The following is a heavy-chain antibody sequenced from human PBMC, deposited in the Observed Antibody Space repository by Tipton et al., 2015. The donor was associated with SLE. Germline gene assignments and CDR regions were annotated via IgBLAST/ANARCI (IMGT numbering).Heavy chain of an antibody. CDR1: GYTFTDFA. CDR3: ARGAYCGNSGYDY. Sequence: QLVQSGAELKKPGATVKVSCKASGYTFTDFAISWVRQARGQGLEWMAWISTYNGDTTYAQKLQGRVTIITDTSTSTASMELRSLRSGDTAVYFCARGAYCGNSGYDYGGQGTLVTVSS. CDR2: ISTYNGDT. J-gene: IGHJ4*02. D-gene: IGHD4-23*01. V-gene: IGHV1-18*01.